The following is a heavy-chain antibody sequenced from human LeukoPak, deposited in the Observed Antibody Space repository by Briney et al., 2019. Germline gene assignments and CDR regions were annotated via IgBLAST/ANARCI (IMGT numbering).Heavy chain of an antibody. CDR1: GFTFSSYW. D-gene: IGHD3-22*01. J-gene: IGHJ3*02. CDR2: INSDGSST. Sequence: GGSLRLSCAASGFTFSSYWMHWVRQAPGKGLVWVSRINSDGSSTSYADSVKGRFTISRDNSKNTLYLQMNSLRAEDTAVYYCAKDNYYDSNAFDIWGQGTMVTVSS. CDR3: AKDNYYDSNAFDI. V-gene: IGHV3-74*01.